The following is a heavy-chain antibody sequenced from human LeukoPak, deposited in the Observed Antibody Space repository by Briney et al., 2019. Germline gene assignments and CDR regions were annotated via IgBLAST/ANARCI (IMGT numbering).Heavy chain of an antibody. CDR1: GGSIRSSSYY. CDR3: ARDLLVRGNDAFDI. D-gene: IGHD3-10*01. CDR2: IYYSGTT. Sequence: PSDTLSLTCAVSGGSIRSSSYYWGWIRQPPGKGLEWIGSIYYSGTTYYNPSLKSRVTISVDTSKNQFSLKLSSVTAADTAVYYCARDLLVRGNDAFDIWGQGTMVTVSS. V-gene: IGHV4-39*07. J-gene: IGHJ3*02.